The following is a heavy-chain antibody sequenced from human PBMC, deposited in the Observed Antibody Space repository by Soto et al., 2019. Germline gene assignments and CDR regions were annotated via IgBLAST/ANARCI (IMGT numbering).Heavy chain of an antibody. D-gene: IGHD6-6*01. CDR1: GGSISSYY. J-gene: IGHJ6*02. CDR2: IYYSGST. CDR3: ARDLSSSGYGMDV. Sequence: QVQPQESGPGLVKPSETLSLTCTVSGGSISSYYWSWIRQPPGKGLEWIGYIYYSGSTNYNPSLKSRVTISVDTSKNQFSLKLSSVTAADTAVYYCARDLSSSGYGMDVWGQGTTVTVSS. V-gene: IGHV4-59*01.